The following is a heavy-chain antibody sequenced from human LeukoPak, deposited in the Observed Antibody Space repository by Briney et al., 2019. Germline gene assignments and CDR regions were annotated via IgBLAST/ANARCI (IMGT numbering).Heavy chain of an antibody. J-gene: IGHJ4*02. CDR3: AKDTFFGSFDY. V-gene: IGHV3-23*01. CDR2: ISGSGGST. CDR1: GFTFSSYS. Sequence: GGSLRLSCAASGFTFSSYSMNWVRQAPGKGLEWVSAISGSGGSTYYADSVKGRFTISRDNSKNTLYLQMNSLRAEDTAVYYCAKDTFFGSFDYWGQGTLVTVSS. D-gene: IGHD3-3*01.